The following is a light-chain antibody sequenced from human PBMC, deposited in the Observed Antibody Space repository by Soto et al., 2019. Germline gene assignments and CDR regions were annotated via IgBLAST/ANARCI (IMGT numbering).Light chain of an antibody. V-gene: IGKV3-11*01. CDR3: QQRSNWPIT. CDR1: QSIGST. Sequence: EIVLTHSPATLSVSPGERVALSCRASQSIGSTLAWYRQQPGQAPGLLIYDSNIRATGVPARLSGTRSGTDFTLTISRLEPEDFAVYYCQQRSNWPITFGQGTRLEIK. J-gene: IGKJ5*01. CDR2: DSN.